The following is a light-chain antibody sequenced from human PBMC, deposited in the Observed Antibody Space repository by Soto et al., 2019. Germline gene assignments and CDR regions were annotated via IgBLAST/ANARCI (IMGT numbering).Light chain of an antibody. Sequence: QSALTQPPSASGSPGQSVTIYCTGTSSDVGGYHYVSWYQQHPGKAPKLMIYEVNKRPSGVPDRFSGSKSGNTASLTVSGLQAEDEADYYCSSYAGSNNHVLFGGGTKLTVL. V-gene: IGLV2-8*01. CDR2: EVN. CDR3: SSYAGSNNHVL. CDR1: SSDVGGYHY. J-gene: IGLJ2*01.